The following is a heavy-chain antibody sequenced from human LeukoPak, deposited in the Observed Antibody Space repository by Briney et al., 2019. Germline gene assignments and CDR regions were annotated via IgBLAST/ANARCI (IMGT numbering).Heavy chain of an antibody. CDR1: GFTFSSYG. Sequence: GGSLRLSCAASGFTFSSYGMHWVRQAPGKGLEWVAVIWSDGTNKYYADSVKGRFTISRDNSKNTLSLQMNSLRAEDTAVYYCARHGGAAAGLDAFDIWGQGTMVTVSS. D-gene: IGHD6-13*01. CDR2: IWSDGTNK. CDR3: ARHGGAAAGLDAFDI. V-gene: IGHV3-33*01. J-gene: IGHJ3*02.